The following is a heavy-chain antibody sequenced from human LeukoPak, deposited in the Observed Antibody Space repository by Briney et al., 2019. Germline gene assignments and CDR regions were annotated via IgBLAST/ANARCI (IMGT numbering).Heavy chain of an antibody. J-gene: IGHJ3*02. D-gene: IGHD6-6*01. CDR3: ARDKLLYSSSSQGSFDI. Sequence: PGGSLRLSCAASGFTFSTFWMHWVRQAPGKGLVWVSRINGDGTTTNYADSVKGRFTISRDNAKNTLYLQMNSLRAEDTAVYHCARDKLLYSSSSQGSFDIWGQGTMVTVSS. V-gene: IGHV3-74*01. CDR1: GFTFSTFW. CDR2: INGDGTTT.